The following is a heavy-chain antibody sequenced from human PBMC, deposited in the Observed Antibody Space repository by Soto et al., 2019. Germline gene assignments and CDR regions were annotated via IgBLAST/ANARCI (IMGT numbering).Heavy chain of an antibody. CDR1: GGSFSGYY. CDR2: INHSGST. V-gene: IGHV4-34*01. CDR3: ASQRLIYYFDY. Sequence: KASETLSLTCAVYGGSFSGYYWSWIRQPPGKGLEWIGEINHSGSTNYNPSLKSRVTISVDTSKNQFSLKLSSVTAADTAVYYCASQRLIYYFDYWGQGTLVTVSS. J-gene: IGHJ4*02. D-gene: IGHD5-12*01.